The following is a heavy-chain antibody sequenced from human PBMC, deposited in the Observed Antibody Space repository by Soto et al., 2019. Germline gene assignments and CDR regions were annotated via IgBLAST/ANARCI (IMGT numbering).Heavy chain of an antibody. Sequence: ASVKVSCKASGYTFTSYDINWVRQATGQGLEWMGWINPNSGNTNYAQKFQGRVTMTTDTSTSTAYMELRSLRSDDTAVYYCARDTYSSGWTNFDYWGQGTLVTVSS. CDR1: GYTFTSYD. CDR2: INPNSGNT. J-gene: IGHJ4*02. D-gene: IGHD6-19*01. CDR3: ARDTYSSGWTNFDY. V-gene: IGHV1-8*01.